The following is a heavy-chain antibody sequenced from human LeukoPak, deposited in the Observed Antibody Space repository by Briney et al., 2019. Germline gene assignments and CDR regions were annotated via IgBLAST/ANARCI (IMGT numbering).Heavy chain of an antibody. J-gene: IGHJ4*02. V-gene: IGHV3-11*01. CDR2: ISSSGSTI. Sequence: PGGSLRLSCAASGFTFSDYYMSWIRQAPGKGLEWVSYISSSGSTIYYADSVKGRFTISRDNAKNSPYLQMNSLRAEDTAVYYCAGEKPRRYYFDYWGQGTLVTVSS. CDR1: GFTFSDYY. D-gene: IGHD1-14*01. CDR3: AGEKPRRYYFDY.